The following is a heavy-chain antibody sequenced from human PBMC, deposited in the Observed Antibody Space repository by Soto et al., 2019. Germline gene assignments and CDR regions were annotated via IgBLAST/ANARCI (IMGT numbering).Heavy chain of an antibody. V-gene: IGHV5-51*01. Sequence: VESLKISCKGSVYSFSSYWIGWVRQLPGRGLEWMVIIYPVDSNTRYSPSFQGHVTISADKSINTLYLQWGSLRASDTAIYYCACAGHYDGNRRSLDFDYCRQRPMVTVCS. J-gene: IGHJ4*02. CDR3: ACAGHYDGNRRSLDFDY. D-gene: IGHD3-22*01. CDR1: VYSFSSYW. CDR2: IYPVDSNT.